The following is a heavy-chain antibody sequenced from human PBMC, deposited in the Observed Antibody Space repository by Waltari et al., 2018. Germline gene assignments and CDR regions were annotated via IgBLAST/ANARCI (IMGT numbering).Heavy chain of an antibody. CDR1: GGTFSSYA. CDR2: IIPIFGTA. CDR3: ARSGLVVSPRRDYFDY. D-gene: IGHD2-8*02. V-gene: IGHV1-69*08. Sequence: QVQLVQSGAEVKKPGSSVKVSCKASGGTFSSYAISWVRQAPGQGLEWMGRIIPIFGTANYAQKFKGRVTITADKSTSTAYMELSSLRSEDTAVYYCARSGLVVSPRRDYFDYWGQGTLVTVSS. J-gene: IGHJ4*02.